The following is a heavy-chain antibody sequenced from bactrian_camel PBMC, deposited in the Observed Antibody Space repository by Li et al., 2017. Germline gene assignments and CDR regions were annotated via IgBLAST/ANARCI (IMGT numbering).Heavy chain of an antibody. CDR3: AADPSFYGLGTTPRY. CDR2: SYSDDGST. D-gene: IGHD5*01. V-gene: IGHV3S26*01. J-gene: IGHJ4*01. Sequence: HVQLVESGGGSVQAGGSLKLSCVVSGYAGSNYCMSWFRQAPGKEREGVAVSYSDDGSTSYSDSVKGRFTVSQDSAKNTLYPQMNSLKPEDAAMYYCAADPSFYGLGTTPRYWGQGTQVTVS. CDR1: GYAGSNYC.